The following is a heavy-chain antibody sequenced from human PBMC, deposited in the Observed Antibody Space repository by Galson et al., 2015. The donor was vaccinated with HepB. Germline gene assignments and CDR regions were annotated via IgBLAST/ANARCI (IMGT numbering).Heavy chain of an antibody. D-gene: IGHD2-15*01. Sequence: SLRLSCAASGFTFSNAWMSWVRQAPGKGLEWVGRIKSKTDGGTTDYAAPVKGRFTISRDDSKNTLYLQMNSLKTGDTAVYYCTTLQTDYCSGGSCQTDPGVDIRIFDYWGQGTLVTVSS. J-gene: IGHJ4*02. CDR3: TTLQTDYCSGGSCQTDPGVDIRIFDY. CDR2: IKSKTDGGTT. CDR1: GFTFSNAW. V-gene: IGHV3-15*01.